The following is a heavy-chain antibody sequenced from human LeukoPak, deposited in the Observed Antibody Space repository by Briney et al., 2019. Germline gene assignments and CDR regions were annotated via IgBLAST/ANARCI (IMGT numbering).Heavy chain of an antibody. J-gene: IGHJ4*02. V-gene: IGHV3-23*01. CDR2: ISGSGGST. Sequence: AGSLRLSCAASGCTFSSYAMSWIRQAPGKGLEWVSAISGSGGSTYYADSVKRRFTISRDTSKNTLYLQMNSLRAEDTAVYYCAKNLHYCSGGSCYPDYWGQGTLVTVSS. CDR3: AKNLHYCSGGSCYPDY. CDR1: GCTFSSYA. D-gene: IGHD2-15*01.